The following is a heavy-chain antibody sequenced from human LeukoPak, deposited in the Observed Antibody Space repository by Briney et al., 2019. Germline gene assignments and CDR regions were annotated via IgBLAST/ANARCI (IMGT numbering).Heavy chain of an antibody. D-gene: IGHD3-10*01. CDR3: ASGPGGFGAREYWFDP. V-gene: IGHV4-59*06. Sequence: SETLSLTCTVSGGSISSYYWSWIRQPPGKGLEWIGYIYYSGSTYYNPSLKSRVTISVDTSKNQFSLKLSSVTAADTAVYYCASGPGGFGAREYWFDPWGQGTLVTVSS. CDR2: IYYSGST. CDR1: GGSISSYY. J-gene: IGHJ5*02.